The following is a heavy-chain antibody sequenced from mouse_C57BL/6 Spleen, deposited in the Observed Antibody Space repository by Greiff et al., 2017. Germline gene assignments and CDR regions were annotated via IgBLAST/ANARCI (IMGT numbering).Heavy chain of an antibody. CDR3: TRYSNSYAMDY. CDR2: IDPETGGT. Sequence: QLQQSGAELVRPGASVTLSCKASGYTFTDYEMHWVKQTPVHGLEWIGAIDPETGGTAYNQKFKGKAILTADKSSSTAYMELRSLTSEDSAVYYCTRYSNSYAMDYWGQGTSVTVSS. CDR1: GYTFTDYE. D-gene: IGHD2-5*01. V-gene: IGHV1-15*01. J-gene: IGHJ4*01.